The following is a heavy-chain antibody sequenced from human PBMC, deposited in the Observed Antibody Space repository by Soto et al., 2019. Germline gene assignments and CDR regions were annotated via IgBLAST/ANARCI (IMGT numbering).Heavy chain of an antibody. V-gene: IGHV4-34*01. Sequence: SETLSLTCAVYGGSFSGYYWTWIRQPPGTGLEWIGEINHSGSTNYNPSLKSRVTISVDTSKNQFSLKLTSVTAADTAVYYCARVQVYGSGSYYNGVFDYWGQGTLVTVSS. CDR2: INHSGST. J-gene: IGHJ4*02. CDR1: GGSFSGYY. CDR3: ARVQVYGSGSYYNGVFDY. D-gene: IGHD3-10*01.